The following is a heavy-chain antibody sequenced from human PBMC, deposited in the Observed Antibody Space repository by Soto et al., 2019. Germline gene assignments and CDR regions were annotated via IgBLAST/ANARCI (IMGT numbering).Heavy chain of an antibody. CDR3: ARDRIDSGDIVVVHPAY. CDR1: GYTFTSYG. D-gene: IGHD2-2*01. CDR2: ISAYNGNT. V-gene: IGHV1-18*01. J-gene: IGHJ4*02. Sequence: QVQLVQSGAEVKKPGASVKVSCKASGYTFTSYGISWVRQAPGQGLDWMGWISAYNGNTNYAQKPQGRVTMTTDTSTSTAYMELRSLRSDDTAVYYCARDRIDSGDIVVVHPAYWGQGTLVTVSS.